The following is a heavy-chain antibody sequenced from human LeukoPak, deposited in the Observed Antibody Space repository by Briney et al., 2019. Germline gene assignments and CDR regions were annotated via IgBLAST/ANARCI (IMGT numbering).Heavy chain of an antibody. CDR2: MNPNSGNA. CDR1: GYTFTSYD. D-gene: IGHD2-15*01. J-gene: IGHJ6*03. CDR3: AKDGCSGGSCYEDYYYYYYMDV. V-gene: IGHV1-8*01. Sequence: ASVKVSCKASGYTFTSYDINWVRQATGQGLEWMGWMNPNSGNAGYAQKFQGRVTMTRNTSISTAYMELSSLRSEDTAAYYCAKDGCSGGSCYEDYYYYYYMDVWGKGTTVTVSS.